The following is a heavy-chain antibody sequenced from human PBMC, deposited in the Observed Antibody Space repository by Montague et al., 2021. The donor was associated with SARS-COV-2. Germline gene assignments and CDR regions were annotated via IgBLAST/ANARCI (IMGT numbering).Heavy chain of an antibody. CDR3: ARVQGITMIVVVIGAFDI. J-gene: IGHJ3*02. D-gene: IGHD3-22*01. CDR1: GGSISSGGYY. Sequence: TLSLTCTVSGGSISSGGYYWSWIRQHPGKGLEWIGYIYYSGSTYYNPSLKSRVTISVDTSKNQFSLKLSSVTAADTAVYYCARVQGITMIVVVIGAFDIWSQGTMVTVSS. CDR2: IYYSGST. V-gene: IGHV4-31*03.